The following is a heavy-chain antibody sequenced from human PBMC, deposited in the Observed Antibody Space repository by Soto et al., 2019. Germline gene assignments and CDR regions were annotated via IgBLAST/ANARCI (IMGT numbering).Heavy chain of an antibody. D-gene: IGHD4-17*01. V-gene: IGHV1-18*01. CDR1: GYTFTSYG. J-gene: IGHJ4*02. Sequence: ASVKVSCTASGYTFTSYGISWVRQAPGQGLEWMGWISAYNGNTNYAQKLQGRVTISRDMSTSTAYMELSSLRPEDTAVYYCAADVGGYIYGLARHGGPGTLVTVSS. CDR3: AADVGGYIYGLARH. CDR2: ISAYNGNT.